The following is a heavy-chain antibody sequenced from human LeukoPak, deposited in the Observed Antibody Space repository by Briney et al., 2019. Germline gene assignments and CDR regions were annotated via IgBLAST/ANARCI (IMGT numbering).Heavy chain of an antibody. CDR1: GLTFTPCA. J-gene: IGHJ5*02. V-gene: IGHV3-23*01. CDR2: ITVSGTT. CDR3: AKGYGDYMAWFDP. D-gene: IGHD4-17*01. Sequence: GGSLRLSCAVSGLTFTPCAMTWVRQAPGKGLQCVSIITVSGTTYYADSVKGRFTISRDNSQNTLYLQMNSLRAEDTAIYYCAKGYGDYMAWFDPWGQGTLVTVSS.